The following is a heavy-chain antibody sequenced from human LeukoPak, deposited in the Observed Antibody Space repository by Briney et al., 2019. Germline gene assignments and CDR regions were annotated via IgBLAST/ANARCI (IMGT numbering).Heavy chain of an antibody. V-gene: IGHV5-51*01. D-gene: IGHD3-10*01. J-gene: IGHJ3*02. CDR3: ARLGYYGSGTFGLPDAFDI. Sequence: GDSLKISCKGSGYTFSDYWIGWVRQMPGKGLEWMGIIYPGDSDTRYSPSFQGQVTISADKSISTAYLQWSSLKASDTAMYFCARLGYYGSGTFGLPDAFDIWGQGTMVTVSS. CDR2: IYPGDSDT. CDR1: GYTFSDYW.